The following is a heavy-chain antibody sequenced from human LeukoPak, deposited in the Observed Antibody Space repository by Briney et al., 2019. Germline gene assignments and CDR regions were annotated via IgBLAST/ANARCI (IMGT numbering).Heavy chain of an antibody. V-gene: IGHV3-53*01. Sequence: GGSLRLSCAASGFTVSSNYMSWVRQAPGKGLEWVSVIYSSGSTYYADSVKGRFTISRDNSKNTLYLQMNSLRAEDTAVYYCAELGITMIGGVWGKGTTVTISS. CDR3: AELGITMIGGV. CDR1: GFTVSSNY. J-gene: IGHJ6*04. CDR2: IYSSGST. D-gene: IGHD3-10*02.